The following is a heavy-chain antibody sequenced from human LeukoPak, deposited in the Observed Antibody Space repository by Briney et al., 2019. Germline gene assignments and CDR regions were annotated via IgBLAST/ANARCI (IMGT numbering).Heavy chain of an antibody. J-gene: IGHJ5*02. Sequence: GGSLRLSCAASGFTFSSYGMSWVRQAPGKGLEWVANIKEDGSDIHYADSVEGRFTISRDNAKNSLHLQMNSLRVEDTAVYYCARGPRNSPYNLFDPWGQGTQVTVSS. V-gene: IGHV3-7*01. D-gene: IGHD4-23*01. CDR2: IKEDGSDI. CDR1: GFTFSSYG. CDR3: ARGPRNSPYNLFDP.